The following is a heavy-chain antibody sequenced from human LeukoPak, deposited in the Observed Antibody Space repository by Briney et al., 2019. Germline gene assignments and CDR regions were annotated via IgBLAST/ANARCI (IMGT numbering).Heavy chain of an antibody. D-gene: IGHD3-3*01. CDR1: GFTFSSYS. J-gene: IGHJ5*02. CDR3: ARQLRTHTNWFDP. V-gene: IGHV3-21*01. CDR2: ISGSSSYI. Sequence: GGSLRLSCAASGFTFSSYSMNWVRQAPGKGLEWVSSISGSSSYIYYADSVKGRFTISRDNAKNSLYLQMNSLRAEDTAVYYCARQLRTHTNWFDPWGQGTLVTVSS.